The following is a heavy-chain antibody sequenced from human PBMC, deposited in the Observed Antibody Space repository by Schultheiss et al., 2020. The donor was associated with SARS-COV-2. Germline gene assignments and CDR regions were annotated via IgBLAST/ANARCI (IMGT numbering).Heavy chain of an antibody. CDR3: ARSRYGDLFDY. CDR1: GGSISSGGYY. J-gene: IGHJ4*02. Sequence: SETLSLTCTVSGGSISSGGYYWSWIRQPPGKGLQWIGEINHSGSTNYNPSLKSRVTISVDTSKNQFSLKLSSVTAADTAVYYCARSRYGDLFDYWGQGTLVTVSS. V-gene: IGHV4-39*07. CDR2: INHSGST. D-gene: IGHD4-17*01.